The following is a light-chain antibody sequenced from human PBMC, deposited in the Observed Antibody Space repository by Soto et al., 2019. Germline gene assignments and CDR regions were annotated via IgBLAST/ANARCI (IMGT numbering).Light chain of an antibody. V-gene: IGLV2-11*01. Sequence: QSALTQPRSVSGSPGQSVTISCTGTSSDVGGYNDVYWYQQHPGKAPKLMIFDVSKRPSGVPDRFSGSKSGTTASLTISGLQAEDEDDYYCYSYAGSYVVFGGGTKLTVL. J-gene: IGLJ2*01. CDR1: SSDVGGYND. CDR3: YSYAGSYVV. CDR2: DVS.